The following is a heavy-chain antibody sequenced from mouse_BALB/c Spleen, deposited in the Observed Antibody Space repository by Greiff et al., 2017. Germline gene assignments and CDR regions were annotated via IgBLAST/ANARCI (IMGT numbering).Heavy chain of an antibody. CDR3: ARGTTSYYYAMDY. J-gene: IGHJ4*01. D-gene: IGHD2-14*01. CDR1: GFTFSDYY. V-gene: IGHV5-4*02. CDR2: ISDGGSYT. Sequence: EVQGVESGGGLVKPGGSLKLSCAASGFTFSDYYMYWVRQTPEKRLEWVATISDGGSYTYYPDSVKGRFTISRDNAKNNLYLQMSSLKSEDTAMYYCARGTTSYYYAMDYWGQGTSVTVSS.